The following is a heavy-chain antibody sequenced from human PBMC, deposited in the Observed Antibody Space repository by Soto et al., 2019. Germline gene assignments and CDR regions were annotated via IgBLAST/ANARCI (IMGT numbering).Heavy chain of an antibody. Sequence: QVQLVESGGGVVQPGRSLRLSCAASGFTFSSYAMHWVRQAPGKGLEWVAVISYDGSNKYYADSVKGRFTISRDNSKNTLYLQMNSLRDEETAVHYCAARFYYFDYWGQGALVTVSS. CDR1: GFTFSSYA. D-gene: IGHD3-16*01. CDR3: AARFYYFDY. J-gene: IGHJ4*02. CDR2: ISYDGSNK. V-gene: IGHV3-30-3*01.